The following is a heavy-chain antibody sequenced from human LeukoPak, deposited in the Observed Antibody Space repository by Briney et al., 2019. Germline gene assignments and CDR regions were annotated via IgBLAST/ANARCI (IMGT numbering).Heavy chain of an antibody. D-gene: IGHD2-15*01. CDR3: AKSESGYCSGDSCYSGYYYYYMDV. CDR1: GFTFSGYW. Sequence: PGGSLRLSCAASGFTFSGYWMHWVRQAPGKGLEWVSGLSASGGTTYYADSVKGRFTISRDNSKNMVYLQMNSLRAEDTAVYYCAKSESGYCSGDSCYSGYYYYYMDVWGKGTTVTVSS. CDR2: LSASGGTT. V-gene: IGHV3-23*01. J-gene: IGHJ6*03.